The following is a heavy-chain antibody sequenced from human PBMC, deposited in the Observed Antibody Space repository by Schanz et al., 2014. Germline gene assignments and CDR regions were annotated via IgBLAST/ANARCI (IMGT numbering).Heavy chain of an antibody. CDR2: ITRSGGGT. V-gene: IGHV3-64*04. J-gene: IGHJ4*02. CDR1: GFTLSNSD. Sequence: VQLAESGGGLVQPGGSLRLSCAASGFTLSNSDMHWVRQASGKGLEYVSAITRSGGGTYYSDSVKGRFTISRDNSRNTLYLQMNSLRTEDTAVYYCARPRFDYGEVDYWGQGTLVTVSS. D-gene: IGHD4-17*01. CDR3: ARPRFDYGEVDY.